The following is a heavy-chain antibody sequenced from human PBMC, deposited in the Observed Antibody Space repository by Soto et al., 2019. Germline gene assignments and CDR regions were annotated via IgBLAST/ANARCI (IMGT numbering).Heavy chain of an antibody. D-gene: IGHD3-22*01. Sequence: QVQLVQSGAEVKKPGSSVKVSCKASGGTFSTYTITWVRQAPGQGLEWMGRIIPIIGIINYAQKFQGRVTITADEVXGXTYMELTRLRSDDTAVYYCAGDPDSHYNDSHAYSYPWGQGTLVTVSS. CDR2: IIPIIGII. V-gene: IGHV1-69*08. CDR3: AGDPDSHYNDSHAYSYP. J-gene: IGHJ5*02. CDR1: GGTFSTYT.